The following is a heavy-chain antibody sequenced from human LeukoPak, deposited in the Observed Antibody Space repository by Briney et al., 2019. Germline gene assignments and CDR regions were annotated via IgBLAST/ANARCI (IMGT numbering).Heavy chain of an antibody. CDR1: GFIFSSYW. CDR3: AKDRRFRAAGILGEFDY. Sequence: TGGSLRLSCAASGFIFSSYWMTWVRQAPGKGLEWVANIKHDGSEKYYVDSVKGRFTISRDNAKNSLYLHMNSLRAEDMALYYCAKDRRFRAAGILGEFDYWGQGTLVTVSS. D-gene: IGHD6-13*01. V-gene: IGHV3-7*03. J-gene: IGHJ4*02. CDR2: IKHDGSEK.